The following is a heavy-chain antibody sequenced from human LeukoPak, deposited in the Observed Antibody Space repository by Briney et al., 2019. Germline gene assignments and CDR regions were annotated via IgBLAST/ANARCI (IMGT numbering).Heavy chain of an antibody. CDR2: ISSSSSYI. D-gene: IGHD3-10*01. J-gene: IGHJ4*02. Sequence: GGSLRLSCAASGFTFSSYSMNWVRQAPGKGLEWVSSISSSSSYIYYADSVKGRFTISRDNAKNSLYLQMNSLRAEDTAIYYCAKRKYYESGPFDFWGQGTLVTVSS. V-gene: IGHV3-21*04. CDR3: AKRKYYESGPFDF. CDR1: GFTFSSYS.